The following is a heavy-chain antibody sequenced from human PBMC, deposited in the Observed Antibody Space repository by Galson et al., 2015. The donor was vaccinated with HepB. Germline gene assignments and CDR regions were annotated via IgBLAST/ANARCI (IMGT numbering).Heavy chain of an antibody. V-gene: IGHV1-46*01. CDR3: ASTVAAPGGPYYYYGMDV. Sequence: SVKVEGKAAGYTGTSYYMHWVRQAPGQGLEWMGIINPSGGSTSYAQKFQGRVTMTRDTSTSTVYMELSSLRSEDTAVYYCASTVAAPGGPYYYYGMDVWGHATTVSLSS. CDR1: GYTGTSYY. CDR2: INPSGGST. D-gene: IGHD6-19*01. J-gene: IGHJ6*02.